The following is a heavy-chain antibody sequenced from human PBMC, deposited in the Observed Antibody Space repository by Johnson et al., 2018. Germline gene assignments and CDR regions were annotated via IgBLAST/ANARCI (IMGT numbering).Heavy chain of an antibody. J-gene: IGHJ6*02. CDR1: GLTLNGNS. D-gene: IGHD4-17*01. V-gene: IGHV3-48*02. CDR2: ISSSSTTI. Sequence: EVQLLESGGGLVQPGGSLRLSCAASGLTLNGNSVSWVRQAPGKGLEWVSYISSSSTTIFYADSVKGRFTVSRDNLKNLVSLQMRSLRHEDTAVYYCARVFPVTDYYYYAMDFWGQGTTVTVSS. CDR3: ARVFPVTDYYYYAMDF.